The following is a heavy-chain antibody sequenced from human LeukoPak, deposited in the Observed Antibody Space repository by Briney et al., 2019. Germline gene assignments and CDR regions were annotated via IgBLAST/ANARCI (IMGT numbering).Heavy chain of an antibody. CDR3: ARAERGGGKHFDY. Sequence: GGSLRLSCAASGFTVSSNSLSWVRQAPGKGLEWVSVIYSGADMYYADSVKGRFTISRDNSKNTLYLQMNSLRAEDTAVYYCARAERGGGKHFDYWGQGALVTVSS. V-gene: IGHV3-53*01. J-gene: IGHJ4*02. D-gene: IGHD3-10*01. CDR1: GFTVSSNS. CDR2: IYSGADM.